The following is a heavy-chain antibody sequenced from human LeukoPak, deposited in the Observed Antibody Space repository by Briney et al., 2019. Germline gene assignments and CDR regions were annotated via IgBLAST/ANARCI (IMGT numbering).Heavy chain of an antibody. Sequence: SETLSLTCTVSGVSISSGYYWSWIRQPPGKGLEWIGYIYYSGSTNYNPSLKSRVTISVDTSKNQFSLKLSSVTAADTAVYYCARGRKIKKYYDIFPYYYYYYMDVWGKGTTVTISS. CDR3: ARGRKIKKYYDIFPYYYYYYMDV. CDR1: GVSISSGYY. D-gene: IGHD3-9*01. CDR2: IYYSGST. V-gene: IGHV4-61*01. J-gene: IGHJ6*03.